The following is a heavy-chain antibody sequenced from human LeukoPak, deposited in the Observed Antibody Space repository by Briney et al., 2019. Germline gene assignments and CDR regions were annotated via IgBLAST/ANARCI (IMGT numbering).Heavy chain of an antibody. V-gene: IGHV3-7*01. CDR1: GFTFSSYW. Sequence: PGGSLRLSCAASGFTFSSYWMSWVRQAPGKGLEWVANIKQGGSEKYYVDSVKGRFTISRDNAKNSLYLQMNSLRAEDTAVYYCARVWLVGATTGTYYFDYWGQGTLVTVSS. CDR2: IKQGGSEK. CDR3: ARVWLVGATTGTYYFDY. D-gene: IGHD1-26*01. J-gene: IGHJ4*02.